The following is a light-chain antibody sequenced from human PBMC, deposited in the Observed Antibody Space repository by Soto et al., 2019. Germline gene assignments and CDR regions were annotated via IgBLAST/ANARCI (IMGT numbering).Light chain of an antibody. CDR1: QSVSSY. Sequence: EIVLTQSPATLSLSPGERATLSCRASQSVSSYLAWYQQHPGQAPRLLTYDASNRATGIPARFSGSGPGTDFPLTISSLEPEDFAVYYCQQRSNWPPYTFGQWTKLEIK. J-gene: IGKJ2*01. CDR3: QQRSNWPPYT. V-gene: IGKV3-11*01. CDR2: DAS.